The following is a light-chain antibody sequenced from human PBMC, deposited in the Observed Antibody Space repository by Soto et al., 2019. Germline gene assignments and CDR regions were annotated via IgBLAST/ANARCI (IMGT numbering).Light chain of an antibody. CDR3: SSYTSSSLHV. J-gene: IGLJ1*01. CDR1: SSDVGGYNY. V-gene: IGLV2-14*03. Sequence: QSALTQPASVSGSPGQSITISCTGTSSDVGGYNYVSWYQQHPGKAPKLMIYDVSNRPSGVSNRFSGSKSGNTASLTISGLQAEDEADYYWSSYTSSSLHVFGTGTKLTVL. CDR2: DVS.